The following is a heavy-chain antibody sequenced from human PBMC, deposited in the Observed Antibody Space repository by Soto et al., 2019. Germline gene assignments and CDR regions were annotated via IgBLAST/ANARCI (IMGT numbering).Heavy chain of an antibody. CDR3: STDITIFGVVAYYYYGMDV. D-gene: IGHD3-3*01. Sequence: GGSLRLSCAASGFTFSNAWMNWVRQAPGKGLEWVGRIKSKTDGGTTDYAAPVKGRFTISRDDSKNTLYLQMNSLKTEDTAVYYCSTDITIFGVVAYYYYGMDVWGQGTTVTVSS. V-gene: IGHV3-15*07. CDR2: IKSKTDGGTT. J-gene: IGHJ6*02. CDR1: GFTFSNAW.